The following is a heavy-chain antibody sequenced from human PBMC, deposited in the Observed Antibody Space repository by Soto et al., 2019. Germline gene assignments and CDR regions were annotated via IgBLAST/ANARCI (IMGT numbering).Heavy chain of an antibody. CDR1: GYSFTTFW. CDR2: IDPEDSDT. CDR3: ARTYCTSSCCDNWFDP. D-gene: IGHD2-2*01. Sequence: GESLKISCQGSGYSFTTFWIGWVRQMPGKGLEWMGIIDPEDSDTRYSPSFQGQVTMSVDKSISAAYLQWSSLKALDTAMYYCARTYCTSSCCDNWFDPWGQGTLVTVSS. V-gene: IGHV5-51*01. J-gene: IGHJ5*02.